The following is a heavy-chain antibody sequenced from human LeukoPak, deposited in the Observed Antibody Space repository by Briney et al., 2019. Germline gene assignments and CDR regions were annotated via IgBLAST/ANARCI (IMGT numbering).Heavy chain of an antibody. J-gene: IGHJ4*02. Sequence: GGSLRLSCAGSGFTFGGYGMHWFRQTPGKGLEWVAVIAYDGSRAFYADSVKGRFTISRDNSKNTMSVQMDDLRAEDTAVYYCTRYNNDHFNYWGQGTLVTVSS. D-gene: IGHD1-14*01. CDR3: TRYNNDHFNY. V-gene: IGHV3-33*01. CDR1: GFTFGGYG. CDR2: IAYDGSRA.